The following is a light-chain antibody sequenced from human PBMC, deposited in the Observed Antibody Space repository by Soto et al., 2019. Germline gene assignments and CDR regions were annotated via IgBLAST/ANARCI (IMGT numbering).Light chain of an antibody. V-gene: IGKV1-5*01. J-gene: IGKJ1*01. Sequence: DSQVTQSPSTLSASVGSRVTITCRASQSINNWLAWYQQEPGKAPKVLIYDASNLKSGVPSRFSGRGSGTEFTLTISGLKPEDFATYYCQQYHTYSTFGQGTKVDIK. CDR1: QSINNW. CDR2: DAS. CDR3: QQYHTYST.